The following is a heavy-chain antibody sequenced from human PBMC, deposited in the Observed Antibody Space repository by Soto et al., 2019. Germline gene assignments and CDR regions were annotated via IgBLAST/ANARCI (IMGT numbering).Heavy chain of an antibody. D-gene: IGHD6-13*01. CDR3: ARESRAAGIRAYYFDY. CDR1: GFTFDDYG. V-gene: IGHV3-20*04. CDR2: INWNGGST. Sequence: GGSLRLSCATSGFTFDDYGMSWVRQAPGKGLEWVSGINWNGGSTGYADSVKGRFTISRDNAKNSLYLQMNSLRAEDTALYYCARESRAAGIRAYYFDYWGQGTLVTVSS. J-gene: IGHJ4*02.